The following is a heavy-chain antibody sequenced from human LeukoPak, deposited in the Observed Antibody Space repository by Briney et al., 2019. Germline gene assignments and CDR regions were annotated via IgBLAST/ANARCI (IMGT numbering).Heavy chain of an antibody. V-gene: IGHV4-39*07. J-gene: IGHJ4*02. CDR3: ARGRDGIFSGFDY. Sequence: PSETLSLTCTVSGGSISSSSYYWGWIRQPPGKGLEWIGSIYYSGSTYYNPSLKSRVTISVDTSKNQFSLKLSSVTAAGTAVYYCARGRDGIFSGFDYWGQGTLVTVSS. CDR2: IYYSGST. D-gene: IGHD2-15*01. CDR1: GGSISSSSYY.